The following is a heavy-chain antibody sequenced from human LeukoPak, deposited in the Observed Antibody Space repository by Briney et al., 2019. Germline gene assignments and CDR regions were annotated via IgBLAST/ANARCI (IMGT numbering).Heavy chain of an antibody. CDR3: ARAGRYSAFGY. D-gene: IGHD1-26*01. V-gene: IGHV4-34*01. CDR2: INHSGST. J-gene: IGHJ4*02. Sequence: PSETLSLTCAVYGGSFSGYYWSWIRQPPGKGLEWIGEINHSGSTNYNPSLKSRVTISVDTSKNQFSLKLSSVTAADTVVYYCARAGRYSAFGYWGQGTLVTVSS. CDR1: GGSFSGYY.